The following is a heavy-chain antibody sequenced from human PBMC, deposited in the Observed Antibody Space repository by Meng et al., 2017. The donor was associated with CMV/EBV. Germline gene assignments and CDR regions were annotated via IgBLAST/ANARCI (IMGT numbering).Heavy chain of an antibody. CDR2: IKQEGSEK. CDR1: GFTFSSHW. J-gene: IGHJ3*02. V-gene: IGHV3-7*01. D-gene: IGHD3-22*01. CDR3: ARDRGTYYYDSSGYYYEVADAFDI. Sequence: GESLKISCAASGFTFSSHWMSWVRQAPGKGLEWVANIKQEGSEKYYVDPVKGRFTISRDNAKNSLYLQMNSLRAEDTAVYYCARDRGTYYYDSSGYYYEVADAFDIWGQGTMVTVSS.